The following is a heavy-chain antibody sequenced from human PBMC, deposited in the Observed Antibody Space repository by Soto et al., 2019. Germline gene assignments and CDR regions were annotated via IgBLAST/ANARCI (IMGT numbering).Heavy chain of an antibody. CDR3: ASNLGRYCTNGVCYLSDY. V-gene: IGHV3-21*01. Sequence: EVQLVESGGGLVKPGGSLRLSCAASGFTFSSYSMNWVRQAPGKGLEWVSCISSSSSYIYYADSVKGRFTISRDNAKNSLYLQMNSLRAEDTAVYYCASNLGRYCTNGVCYLSDYWGQGTLVTVSS. CDR2: ISSSSSYI. CDR1: GFTFSSYS. J-gene: IGHJ4*02. D-gene: IGHD2-8*01.